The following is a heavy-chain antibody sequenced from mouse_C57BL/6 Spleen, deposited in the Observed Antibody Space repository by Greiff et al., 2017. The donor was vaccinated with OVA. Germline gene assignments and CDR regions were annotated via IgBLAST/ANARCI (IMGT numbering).Heavy chain of an antibody. D-gene: IGHD1-1*01. CDR2: FYPGSGSI. Sequence: QLKQSGAELVKPGASVKLSCKASGYTFTEYTIHWVKQRSGQGLEWIGWFYPGSGSIKYNEKFKDKATLTADKSSSTVYMELSRLTSEDSAVYFCARHEDETVVATPYAMDYWGQGTSVTVSS. V-gene: IGHV1-62-2*01. J-gene: IGHJ4*01. CDR1: GYTFTEYT. CDR3: ARHEDETVVATPYAMDY.